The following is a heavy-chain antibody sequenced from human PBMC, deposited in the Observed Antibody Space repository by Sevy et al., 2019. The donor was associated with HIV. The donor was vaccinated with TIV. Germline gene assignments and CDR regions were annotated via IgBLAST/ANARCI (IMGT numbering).Heavy chain of an antibody. Sequence: GESLKISCAASGFTFSGSAMHWVRQASGKGLEWVGRIRSKANSYATAYAASVKGRFTISRDDSKNTAYLQMNSLKTGDTAVYYCTSGVRIAARPDAFDIWGQGTMVTVSS. J-gene: IGHJ3*02. CDR1: GFTFSGSA. CDR3: TSGVRIAARPDAFDI. D-gene: IGHD6-6*01. V-gene: IGHV3-73*01. CDR2: IRSKANSYAT.